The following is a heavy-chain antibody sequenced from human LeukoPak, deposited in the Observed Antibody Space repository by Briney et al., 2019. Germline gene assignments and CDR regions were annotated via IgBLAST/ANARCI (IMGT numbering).Heavy chain of an antibody. CDR3: AKDIGGGYSYGYFDY. Sequence: GGSLRLSCAASGFTFSSYGMHWVRQAPGKGLEWVAFIRYDGSNKYYADSVKGRFTISRDNSKNTLYLQMNSLRAKDTALYYCAKDIGGGYSYGYFDYWGQGTLVTVSS. CDR1: GFTFSSYG. J-gene: IGHJ4*02. V-gene: IGHV3-30*02. D-gene: IGHD5-18*01. CDR2: IRYDGSNK.